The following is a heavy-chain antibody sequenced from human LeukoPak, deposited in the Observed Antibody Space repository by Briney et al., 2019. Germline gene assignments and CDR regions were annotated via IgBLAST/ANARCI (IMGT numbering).Heavy chain of an antibody. J-gene: IGHJ6*02. CDR2: IYYSGST. V-gene: IGHV4-59*01. CDR1: GVSISSYY. CDR3: AGTVAGRYYGMDV. Sequence: SETLSLTCTVSGVSISSYYWSWIRQPPGKGLEWIGYIYYSGSTNYNPSLKSRVTISVDMSKNQFSLRLSSVTAADTAVYYCAGTVAGRYYGMDVWGQGTTVTVSS. D-gene: IGHD6-19*01.